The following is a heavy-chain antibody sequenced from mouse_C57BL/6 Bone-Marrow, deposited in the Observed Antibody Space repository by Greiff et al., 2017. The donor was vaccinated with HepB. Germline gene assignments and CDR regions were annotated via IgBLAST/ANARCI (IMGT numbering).Heavy chain of an antibody. CDR1: GFTFSDYG. D-gene: IGHD1-1*01. J-gene: IGHJ4*01. V-gene: IGHV5-15*01. CDR2: ISNLAYSI. CDR3: ARHDYYGSSYDYAMDY. Sequence: EVKLMESGGGLVQPGGSLKLSCAASGFTFSDYGMAWVRQAPRKGPEWVAFISNLAYSIYYADTVTGRFTISRENAKNTLYLEMSSLRSEDTAMYYCARHDYYGSSYDYAMDYWGQGTSVTVSS.